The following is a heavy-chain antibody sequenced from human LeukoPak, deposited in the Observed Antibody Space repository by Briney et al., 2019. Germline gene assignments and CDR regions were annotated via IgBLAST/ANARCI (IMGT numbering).Heavy chain of an antibody. D-gene: IGHD3-22*01. J-gene: IGHJ5*02. Sequence: RGSLRLSCAASGFTFISYWMHWVRQAPGKGLVWVSRINTDGSSTSYADSVKGRFTISRDNAKNTLYLQMNSLRAEDTAVYYCAGDTYYYDTPWGQGTLVTVST. V-gene: IGHV3-74*01. CDR1: GFTFISYW. CDR2: INTDGSST. CDR3: AGDTYYYDTP.